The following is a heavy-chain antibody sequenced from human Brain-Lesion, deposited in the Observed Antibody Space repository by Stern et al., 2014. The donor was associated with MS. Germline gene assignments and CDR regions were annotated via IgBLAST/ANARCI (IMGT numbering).Heavy chain of an antibody. CDR1: GGSISSSNW. V-gene: IGHV4-4*02. D-gene: IGHD6-13*01. Sequence: QVQLQESGPGLVKPSGTLSLTCAVSGGSISSSNWWSWVRQSPGKGLEWIGESDHSGSTIYNPSLKSRVTVSVDKSKNRLFLNLRSVTAADTAVYFCARFPASRPHVFDSWGQGTLVTVSS. CDR2: SDHSGST. J-gene: IGHJ4*02. CDR3: ARFPASRPHVFDS.